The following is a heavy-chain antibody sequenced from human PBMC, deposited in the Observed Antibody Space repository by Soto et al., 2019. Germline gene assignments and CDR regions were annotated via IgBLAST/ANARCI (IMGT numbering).Heavy chain of an antibody. D-gene: IGHD6-19*01. CDR3: ATGQQWLVLSTFYY. V-gene: IGHV1-24*01. J-gene: IGHJ4*02. Sequence: SVKVSCKVSGYTLTELSMHWLRQAPGKGLEWMGGFDPEDGETIYAQKFQGRVTMTEDTSTDTAYMELSSLRSEDTAVYYCATGQQWLVLSTFYYWGQGTLVTVSS. CDR1: GYTLTELS. CDR2: FDPEDGET.